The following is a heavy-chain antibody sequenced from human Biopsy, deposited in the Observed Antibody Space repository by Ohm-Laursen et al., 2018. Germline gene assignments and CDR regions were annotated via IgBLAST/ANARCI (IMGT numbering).Heavy chain of an antibody. Sequence: SQTLSLTCAISGDSVSSNRAAWNWIRQSPSRGLEWLGRTFSRAKWYTDFAVSVKSRITLTPDPSTNQFSLQLNSVTPDGTAVYYCARSGSDSLNYYFDFWGQGTLVTVSS. J-gene: IGHJ4*02. CDR1: GDSVSSNRAA. V-gene: IGHV6-1*01. CDR2: TFSRAKWYT. D-gene: IGHD2-21*02. CDR3: ARSGSDSLNYYFDF.